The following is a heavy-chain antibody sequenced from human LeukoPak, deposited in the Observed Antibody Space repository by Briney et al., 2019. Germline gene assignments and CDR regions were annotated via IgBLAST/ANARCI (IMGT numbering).Heavy chain of an antibody. Sequence: GASVKVSCKASGYTFTSYDINWVRQATGQGLEWMGWMNPNSGNTGYAQKFQGRVTITRNTSISTAYMELSSLTSEDTAVYYCARVVGDYNGLFDYWGQGTLVTVSS. V-gene: IGHV1-8*03. J-gene: IGHJ4*02. D-gene: IGHD3-16*01. CDR1: GYTFTSYD. CDR3: ARVVGDYNGLFDY. CDR2: MNPNSGNT.